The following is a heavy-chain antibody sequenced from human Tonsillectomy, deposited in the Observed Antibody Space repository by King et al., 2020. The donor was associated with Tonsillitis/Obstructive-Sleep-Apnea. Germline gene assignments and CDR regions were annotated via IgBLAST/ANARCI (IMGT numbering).Heavy chain of an antibody. V-gene: IGHV3-33*01. Sequence: QLVQSGGGVVQPGRSLRLSCAASGFTFSSYGMHWVRQAPGKGLEWVAVIWYDGSNKYYADSAKGRFTISRDNSKNTLYLQMNSLRAEDTAVYYCAREERITIFGVVTTTFDYWGQGTLVTVSS. CDR2: IWYDGSNK. J-gene: IGHJ4*02. CDR1: GFTFSSYG. D-gene: IGHD3-3*01. CDR3: AREERITIFGVVTTTFDY.